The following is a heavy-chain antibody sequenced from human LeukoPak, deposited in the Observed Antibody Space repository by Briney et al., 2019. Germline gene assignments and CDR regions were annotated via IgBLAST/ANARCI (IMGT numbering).Heavy chain of an antibody. Sequence: KPSETLSLTCTVSGGSISSGGYYWSWIRQRPGKGLEWIGYIYYSGSTYYNPSLKSRVTISVDTSKNQFSLKLSSVTAADTAVYYCARAPPTTVTEYYFDYWGQGTLVTVSS. J-gene: IGHJ4*02. CDR2: IYYSGST. D-gene: IGHD4-17*01. CDR1: GGSISSGGYY. V-gene: IGHV4-31*03. CDR3: ARAPPTTVTEYYFDY.